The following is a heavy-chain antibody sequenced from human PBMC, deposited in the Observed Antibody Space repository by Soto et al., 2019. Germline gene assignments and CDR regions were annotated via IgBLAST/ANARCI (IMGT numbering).Heavy chain of an antibody. D-gene: IGHD3-16*01. CDR3: ATQTISHTWGV. Sequence: QEQPQEAGPGLVKPSETLSLTCTVSGAPITTTKWWAWVRLPPGKALEWIGDLSRGGNRNSTPSLEGRFIMSLNTSKSPVSLTLTSVTAADTAIYYCATQTISHTWGVWGRGTSVTVSS. J-gene: IGHJ6*02. V-gene: IGHV4-4*02. CDR1: GAPITTTKW. CDR2: LSRGGNR.